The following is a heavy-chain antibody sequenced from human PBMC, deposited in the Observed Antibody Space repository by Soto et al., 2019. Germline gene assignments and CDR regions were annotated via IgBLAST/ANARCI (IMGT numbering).Heavy chain of an antibody. J-gene: IGHJ6*02. CDR3: ARHHGDYENYYYGMDV. D-gene: IGHD4-17*01. V-gene: IGHV5-51*01. CDR1: GYIFTSYW. CDR2: IYPGDSDT. Sequence: PGESLKISCKGSGYIFTSYWIGWVRQMPGKGLEWMGIIYPGDSDTRYSPSFQGQVTISADKSISTAYLQWSSLKASDTAMYYCARHHGDYENYYYGMDVWGQGTTVTVSS.